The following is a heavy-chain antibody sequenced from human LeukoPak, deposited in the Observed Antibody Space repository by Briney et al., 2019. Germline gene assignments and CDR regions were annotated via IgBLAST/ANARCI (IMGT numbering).Heavy chain of an antibody. CDR1: GFTFSSYA. D-gene: IGHD3-22*01. CDR3: AKRSFYVISGYYIDY. J-gene: IGHJ4*02. V-gene: IGHV3-23*01. Sequence: PGGSLRLSCTASGFTFSSYAMSWVRRAPGKGLEWVSGISGSAVDTYYADSVKGRFTISRDNSKNTLYLQMNSLRAGDTAVYYCAKRSFYVISGYYIDYWGQGTLVIVSS. CDR2: ISGSAVDT.